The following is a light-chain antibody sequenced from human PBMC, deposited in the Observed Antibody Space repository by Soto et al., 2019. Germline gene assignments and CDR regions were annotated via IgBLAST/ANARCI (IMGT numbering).Light chain of an antibody. Sequence: QSVLTQPASVSGSPGQSITISCTGTSSDVGSYNLVSWYQQHPGKAPKLMIYEGSKRPSGVSNRFSGSKSGNTASLTISGLQADDEADYYYCSYSGSSTPLVFGGGTKLTVL. CDR2: EGS. V-gene: IGLV2-23*01. CDR3: CSYSGSSTPLV. J-gene: IGLJ2*01. CDR1: SSDVGSYNL.